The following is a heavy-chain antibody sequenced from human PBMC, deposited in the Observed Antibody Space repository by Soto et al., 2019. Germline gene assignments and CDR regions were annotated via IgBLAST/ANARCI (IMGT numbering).Heavy chain of an antibody. D-gene: IGHD3-9*01. V-gene: IGHV4-59*01. J-gene: IGHJ5*02. Sequence: SETLSLTCTVSGGSISNYYWSWIRQPPGKGLEWLGYIYYSGNANYNPSLKSRVTISLDTSSNQFSLNLSSVIAAGTAIYYCARARNYDILTDSQNWFGPWGQGTLVTVSS. CDR1: GGSISNYY. CDR2: IYYSGNA. CDR3: ARARNYDILTDSQNWFGP.